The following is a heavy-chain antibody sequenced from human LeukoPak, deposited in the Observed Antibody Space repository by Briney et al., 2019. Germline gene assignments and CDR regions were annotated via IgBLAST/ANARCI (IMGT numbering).Heavy chain of an antibody. CDR2: IYNSGTT. CDR1: GGSVSSHY. Sequence: SETLSLTCTVSGGSVSSHYWNWIRQPAGKGLEWIGRIYNSGTTNYNPSLDSRVTISIDRSKNQFSLKLTSVTAADPAVYYCANSISMDFEYWGQGTLVTVSS. J-gene: IGHJ4*02. D-gene: IGHD2/OR15-2a*01. CDR3: ANSISMDFEY. V-gene: IGHV4-4*07.